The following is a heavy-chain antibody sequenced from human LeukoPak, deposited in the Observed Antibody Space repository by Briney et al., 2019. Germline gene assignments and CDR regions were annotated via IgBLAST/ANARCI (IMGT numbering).Heavy chain of an antibody. CDR3: ARDRPYCTKGVCRFDY. J-gene: IGHJ4*02. CDR2: INPNSGGT. CDR1: GYTFTGYY. V-gene: IGHV1-2*06. Sequence: ASVKVSCKASGYTFTGYYMHWVRQAPGQGLEWMGRINPNSGGTNYAQKFQGRGTMTRDTSISTAYMGLSRLRSDDTAVYYCARDRPYCTKGVCRFDYWGQGTLVTVSS. D-gene: IGHD2-8*01.